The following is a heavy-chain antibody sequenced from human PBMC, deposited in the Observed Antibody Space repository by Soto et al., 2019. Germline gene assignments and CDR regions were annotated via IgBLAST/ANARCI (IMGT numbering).Heavy chain of an antibody. V-gene: IGHV3-30*18. CDR1: GFTFSDCG. J-gene: IGHJ4*02. D-gene: IGHD6-6*01. CDR2: VTYEETEK. CDR3: VKEQSSSYGRTADY. Sequence: QVQLVESGGGVVQPGRSLRLSCAASGFTFSDCGMHWVRQAPGKGLEWVAVVTYEETEKHYADSVRGRFTISRDNSKNMVYLQMDSLTVEDTAVYYCVKEQSSSYGRTADYWGQGTLITVSS.